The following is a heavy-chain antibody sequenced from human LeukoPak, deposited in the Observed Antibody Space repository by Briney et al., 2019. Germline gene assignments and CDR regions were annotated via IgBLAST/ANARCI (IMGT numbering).Heavy chain of an antibody. CDR1: VFTLSSYG. Sequence: PGGSLRLSCAASVFTLSSYGMHWVRQAPGKGLESGAVIWYDGSNKYYADSVKGRFTISRDNSKNTLYLQMNSLRAEDTAVYYCARAGGSIAVAGHDAFDIWGQGTMVTVSS. J-gene: IGHJ3*02. CDR3: ARAGGSIAVAGHDAFDI. D-gene: IGHD6-19*01. CDR2: IWYDGSNK. V-gene: IGHV3-33*01.